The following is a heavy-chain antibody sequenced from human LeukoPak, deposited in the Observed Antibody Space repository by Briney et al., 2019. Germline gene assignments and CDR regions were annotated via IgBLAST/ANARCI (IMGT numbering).Heavy chain of an antibody. CDR2: MWYDGSRE. V-gene: IGHV3-33*01. J-gene: IGHJ4*02. CDR1: GFILSTHG. Sequence: GGSLRLSCAASGFILSTHGMHWVRQAPGKGLEWVAGMWYDGSREDYADPVKGRFTISRDMSKNTLNLQMNSLRVEDTAMFYCARDLSFGSLDFRGQGTLVTVSS. CDR3: ARDLSFGSLDF. D-gene: IGHD1-26*01.